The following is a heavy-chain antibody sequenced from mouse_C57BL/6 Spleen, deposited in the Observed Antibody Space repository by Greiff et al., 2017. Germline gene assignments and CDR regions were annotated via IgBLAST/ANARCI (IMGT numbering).Heavy chain of an antibody. Sequence: VQLQQSGPGMVKPSQSLSLTCTVTGYSITSGYVWHWIRHFPGNQLEWMGYISYSGSTNYNPSLKSRISITHDTSKNHFFLKLNSVTTEDTATYYCARDYDYGTGAMDYWGQGTSVTVSS. V-gene: IGHV3-1*01. CDR1: GYSITSGYV. CDR2: ISYSGST. J-gene: IGHJ4*01. D-gene: IGHD1-1*01. CDR3: ARDYDYGTGAMDY.